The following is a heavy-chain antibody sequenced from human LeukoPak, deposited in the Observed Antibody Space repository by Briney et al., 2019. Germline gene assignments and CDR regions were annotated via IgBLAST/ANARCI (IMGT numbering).Heavy chain of an antibody. CDR2: INHSGST. J-gene: IGHJ4*02. V-gene: IGHV4-34*01. CDR3: ARADSSGWFDYYFDY. D-gene: IGHD6-19*01. CDR1: GGSFSGYY. Sequence: SETLSLTCAVYGGSFSGYYWSWIRQPPGKGLEWIGEINHSGSTNYNPSLKSRVTISVDTSKNQFSLKLSSVTAADTAVYYCARADSSGWFDYYFDYWGQGTLVTVSS.